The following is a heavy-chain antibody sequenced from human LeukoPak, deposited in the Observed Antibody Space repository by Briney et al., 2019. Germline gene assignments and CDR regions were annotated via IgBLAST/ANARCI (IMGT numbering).Heavy chain of an antibody. CDR3: AKVQIFGVAKGAFDI. CDR1: GGTFSSYA. Sequence: SVKVSCKASGGTFSSYAISWVRQAPGQGLEWMGGIIPIFGTANYAQKFQGRVTITTDESTSTAYMELSSLRAEDTAVYYCAKVQIFGVAKGAFDIWGQGTMVTVSS. V-gene: IGHV1-69*05. D-gene: IGHD3-3*01. CDR2: IIPIFGTA. J-gene: IGHJ3*02.